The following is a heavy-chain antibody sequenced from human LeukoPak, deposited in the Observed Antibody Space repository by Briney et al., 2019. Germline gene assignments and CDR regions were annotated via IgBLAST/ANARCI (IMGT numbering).Heavy chain of an antibody. CDR3: ARGYDSSGPQKNYFDY. J-gene: IGHJ4*02. V-gene: IGHV1-69*06. D-gene: IGHD3-22*01. CDR2: IVPIFGAS. CDR1: GGTFSSYA. Sequence: GASVTVSCKASGGTFSSYAITWVRQAPGQGLEWMGGIVPIFGASNYARKFQGRVTITADRSTTTAYMELSSLRSEDTAVYYCARGYDSSGPQKNYFDYWGQGTLITVSS.